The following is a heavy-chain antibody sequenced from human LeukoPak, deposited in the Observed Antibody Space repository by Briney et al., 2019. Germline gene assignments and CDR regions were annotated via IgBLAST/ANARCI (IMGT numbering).Heavy chain of an antibody. D-gene: IGHD7-27*01. V-gene: IGHV3-11*04. Sequence: GGSLRLSCAASGFTFSDSYMTWIRQAPGKGLEWVSYISNSGSTIYYADSVKGRFTISRDDAMSSLYLQMNSLRAEDTAVYYCGRGHWGLDYWGQGTLVSVSP. CDR3: GRGHWGLDY. CDR1: GFTFSDSY. J-gene: IGHJ4*02. CDR2: ISNSGSTI.